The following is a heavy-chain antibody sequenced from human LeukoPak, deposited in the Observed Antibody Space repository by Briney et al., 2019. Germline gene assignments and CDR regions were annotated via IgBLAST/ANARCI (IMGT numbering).Heavy chain of an antibody. Sequence: AGGSLRLSCAASGFTFSSYEMNWVRQAPGKGLEWVSYISSSGSTIYYADSVKGRFTVSRDNAKNSLYLQMNSLRAEDTALYYCAKGVQYQLGYAFDIWGQGTMVTVSS. CDR1: GFTFSSYE. CDR2: ISSSGSTI. V-gene: IGHV3-48*03. CDR3: AKGVQYQLGYAFDI. J-gene: IGHJ3*02. D-gene: IGHD2-2*01.